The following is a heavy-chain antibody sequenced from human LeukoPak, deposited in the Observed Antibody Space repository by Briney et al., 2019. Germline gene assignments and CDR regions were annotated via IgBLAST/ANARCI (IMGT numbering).Heavy chain of an antibody. J-gene: IGHJ6*03. CDR2: ITTSYYEST. CDR1: GFTFRNYN. CDR3: ATTYGGTTFYYFYMDF. V-gene: IGHV3-21*01. D-gene: IGHD4-23*01. Sequence: PGGSLRLSCAASGFTFRNYNMNWVRQAPGKGLEWVASITTSYYESTYYADSMKGRFTISRDDAKNSLYLQMNSLRVDDTAVYYCATTYGGTTFYYFYMDFWGRGTTVTVSS.